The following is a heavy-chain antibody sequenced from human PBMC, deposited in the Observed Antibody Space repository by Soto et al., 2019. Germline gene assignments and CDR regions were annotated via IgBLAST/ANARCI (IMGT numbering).Heavy chain of an antibody. CDR3: ARGGYYYDSSGYLNDAFDI. J-gene: IGHJ3*02. CDR1: GFTFSSYS. Sequence: GSLRLSCAASGFTFSSYSMNWVRQAPGKGLEWVSSISSSSSYIYYADSVKGRFTISRDNAKNSLYLQMNSLRAEDTAVYYCARGGYYYDSSGYLNDAFDIWGQGSMVTVSS. V-gene: IGHV3-21*01. CDR2: ISSSSSYI. D-gene: IGHD3-22*01.